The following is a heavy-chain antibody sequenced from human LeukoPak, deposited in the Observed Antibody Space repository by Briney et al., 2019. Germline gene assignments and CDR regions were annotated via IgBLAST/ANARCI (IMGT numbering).Heavy chain of an antibody. CDR1: GGSISSGGYY. V-gene: IGHV4-31*03. CDR2: IYYSGST. D-gene: IGHD2-15*01. CDR3: ASTHCSGGSCYFYYFDY. Sequence: PSETLPLTCTVSGGSISSGGYYWSWIRQHPGKGLEWIGYIYYSGSTYYNPSLKSRVTISVDTSKNQFSLKLSSVTAADTAVYYCASTHCSGGSCYFYYFDYWGQGTLVTVSS. J-gene: IGHJ4*02.